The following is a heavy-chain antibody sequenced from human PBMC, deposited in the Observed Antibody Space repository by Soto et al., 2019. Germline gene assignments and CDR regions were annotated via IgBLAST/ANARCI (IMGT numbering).Heavy chain of an antibody. D-gene: IGHD3-10*01. V-gene: IGHV3-33*01. CDR2: IWYDGSNK. J-gene: IGHJ4*02. Sequence: QVQLVESGGGVVQPGRSLRLSCAASGFTFSSYGMHWVRQAPGKGLEWVAVIWYDGSNKYYADSVKGRFTISRDNSKNTLYLQMNSLRAEDTAVYYCARDPGSYYNKYYFDYWGQGTLVTVSS. CDR1: GFTFSSYG. CDR3: ARDPGSYYNKYYFDY.